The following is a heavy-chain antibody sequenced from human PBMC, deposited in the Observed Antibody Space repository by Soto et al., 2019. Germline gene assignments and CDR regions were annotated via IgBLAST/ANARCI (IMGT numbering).Heavy chain of an antibody. D-gene: IGHD6-13*01. CDR1: GAFISGYY. Sequence: LSLPCTVSGAFISGYYWSWILQPAGKGLEWIGRIYTSGSTKYSPSLKSRATMSVDTSKKQFSLKLNSVTAADTAVYYCARESTVAGTDNWFDSWGQGTLVTVSS. V-gene: IGHV4-4*07. CDR3: ARESTVAGTDNWFDS. J-gene: IGHJ5*01. CDR2: IYTSGST.